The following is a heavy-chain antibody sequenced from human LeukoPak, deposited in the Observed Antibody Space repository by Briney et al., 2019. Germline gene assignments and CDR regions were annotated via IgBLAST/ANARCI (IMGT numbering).Heavy chain of an antibody. Sequence: GGSLRFSCAASGFTFSSYSMNWVRQAPGKGLEWLSYISGDSRTISYADSVKGRFTISRDNAKNSLHLQMNSLRDEDTAVYYCARDFAWSLASWGLGTLVTVSS. V-gene: IGHV3-48*02. D-gene: IGHD3-9*01. CDR1: GFTFSSYS. J-gene: IGHJ4*02. CDR3: ARDFAWSLAS. CDR2: ISGDSRTI.